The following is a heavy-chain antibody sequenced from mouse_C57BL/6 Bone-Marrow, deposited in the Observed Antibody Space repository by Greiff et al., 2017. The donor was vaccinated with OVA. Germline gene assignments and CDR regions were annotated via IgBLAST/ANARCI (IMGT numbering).Heavy chain of an antibody. Sequence: EVMLVESGGGLVKPGGSLKLSCAASGFTFSSYAMSWVRQTPEKRLEWVATISDGGSYTYYPDNVKGRFTISRDNAKNNLYLQMSHLKSEDTAMYYCAREGIYYGNYDYFDYWGQGTTLTVSS. D-gene: IGHD2-1*01. J-gene: IGHJ2*01. CDR1: GFTFSSYA. CDR2: ISDGGSYT. V-gene: IGHV5-4*01. CDR3: AREGIYYGNYDYFDY.